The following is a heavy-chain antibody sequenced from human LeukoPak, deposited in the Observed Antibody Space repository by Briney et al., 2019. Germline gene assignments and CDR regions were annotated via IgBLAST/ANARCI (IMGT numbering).Heavy chain of an antibody. Sequence: PGGSLRLSCIASGFTFSSYSMHWVRQAPGKGLEWVSAISGSGGSTYYADSVKGRFTISRDNSKNTLYLQMNSLRAEDTAVYYCAKGAWEATILWFDPWGQGTLVTVSS. CDR2: ISGSGGST. CDR3: AKGAWEATILWFDP. V-gene: IGHV3-23*01. CDR1: GFTFSSYS. D-gene: IGHD1-26*01. J-gene: IGHJ5*02.